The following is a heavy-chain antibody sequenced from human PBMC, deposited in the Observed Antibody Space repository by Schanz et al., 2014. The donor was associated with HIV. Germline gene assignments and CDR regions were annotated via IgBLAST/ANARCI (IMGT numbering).Heavy chain of an antibody. CDR1: GVNNNSNG. V-gene: IGHV3-30*03. J-gene: IGHJ4*02. CDR3: AREPPPYPTCPLDF. Sequence: QAQLVESGGGGVQPGREMRREGEASGVNNNSNGMHWVRQAPGKGLEWVAVISHNENERFYINSVKGRFTISRDISRNTLYLQMDSLGIEDTAVYYCAREPPPYPTCPLDFWGQGILVTVSS. CDR2: ISHNENER.